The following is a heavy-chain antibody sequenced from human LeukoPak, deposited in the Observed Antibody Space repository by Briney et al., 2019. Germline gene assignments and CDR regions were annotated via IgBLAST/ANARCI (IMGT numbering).Heavy chain of an antibody. CDR1: GGSISSSSYY. CDR3: ARQRQWELLDDY. V-gene: IGHV4-39*01. Sequence: SETLSLTCTVSGGSISSSSYYWGWIRQPPGKGLEWIGSIYYSGSTYYNPSLNSRVTISMDTSKNHFSLKLSSVTAADTALYYCARQRQWELLDDYWGQGTLVAV. CDR2: IYYSGST. D-gene: IGHD1-26*01. J-gene: IGHJ4*01.